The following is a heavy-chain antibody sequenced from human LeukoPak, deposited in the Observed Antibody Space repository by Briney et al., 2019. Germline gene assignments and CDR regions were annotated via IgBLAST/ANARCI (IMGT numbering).Heavy chain of an antibody. CDR1: GFTFSSYW. Sequence: GGSLRLSCAASGFTFSSYWMSWVRQAPGKGLEWVANIKQDGSEKYYVDSVKGRFTISRDNAKNSLYLQMNSLRAEDTAVYYCARVRRDGYNWSIFDYWGQGTLVTVSS. CDR2: IKQDGSEK. J-gene: IGHJ4*02. V-gene: IGHV3-7*04. CDR3: ARVRRDGYNWSIFDY. D-gene: IGHD5-24*01.